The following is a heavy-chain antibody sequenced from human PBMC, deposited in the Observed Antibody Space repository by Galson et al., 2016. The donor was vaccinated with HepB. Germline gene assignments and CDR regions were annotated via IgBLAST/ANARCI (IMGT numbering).Heavy chain of an antibody. Sequence: SLRLSCATSGFTFRTTSMDWVRQTPGKGLEWVATIGTGSNIHYADFVRGRFIASRDNARNTVYLQKDNVRVEDTAKYHCVTWLAAHFDYWGQGTLVTVSS. V-gene: IGHV3-23*01. CDR2: IGTGSNI. D-gene: IGHD3-10*01. CDR1: GFTFRTTS. CDR3: VTWLAAHFDY. J-gene: IGHJ4*02.